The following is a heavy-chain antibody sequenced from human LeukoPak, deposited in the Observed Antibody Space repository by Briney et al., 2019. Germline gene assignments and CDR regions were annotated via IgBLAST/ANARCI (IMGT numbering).Heavy chain of an antibody. Sequence: PGGSLRLSCAASGFTFDDYAMHWDRQSPGKGLEWVSLISGDGGSTYYADSVKGRFTISRDNSKSSLYLQMNSLRTEDTALYYCAKDLLGSGSREGDYWGQGTLVTVSS. J-gene: IGHJ4*02. CDR1: GFTFDDYA. V-gene: IGHV3-43*02. CDR2: ISGDGGST. CDR3: AKDLLGSGSREGDY. D-gene: IGHD3-10*01.